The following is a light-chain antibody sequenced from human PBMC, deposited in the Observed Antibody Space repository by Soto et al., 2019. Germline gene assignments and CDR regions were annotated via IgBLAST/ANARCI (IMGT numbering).Light chain of an antibody. CDR2: GAS. J-gene: IGKJ5*01. CDR3: QQYGNSPIT. Sequence: EIVMTQSPATLSVSPGERATLSCRASQSVSSNLAWYQQKPGQAPRLLIYGASSRATGIPDRFSGSGSGTDFTLTISSLEPEDFAVYYCQQYGNSPITFGQGTRLEIK. CDR1: QSVSSN. V-gene: IGKV3D-15*01.